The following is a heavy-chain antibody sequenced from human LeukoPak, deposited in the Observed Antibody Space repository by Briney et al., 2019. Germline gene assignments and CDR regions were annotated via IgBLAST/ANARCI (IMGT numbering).Heavy chain of an antibody. CDR3: ARDNSGVGDLYY. J-gene: IGHJ4*02. CDR2: TYYSGST. V-gene: IGHV4-31*03. D-gene: IGHD4-17*01. Sequence: SETLSLTCTVSGGSISSGGYYWSWIRQHPGKGLEWIGYTYYSGSTYYNPSLKSRVTISVDTSKNQFSLKLGSVTAADTAVYYCARDNSGVGDLYYWGQGTLVTVSS. CDR1: GGSISSGGYY.